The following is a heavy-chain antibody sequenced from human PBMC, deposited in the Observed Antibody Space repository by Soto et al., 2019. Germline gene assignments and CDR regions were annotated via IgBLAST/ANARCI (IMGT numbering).Heavy chain of an antibody. CDR3: AKGSYYYYGMDV. J-gene: IGHJ6*02. Sequence: PGGSLRLCCAASGFTVSSYGMHWVRQAPGKGLEWVAVISYDGSNKYYADSVKGRFTISRDNSKNTLYLQMNSLRAEDTAVYYCAKGSYYYYGMDVWGQGTTVTVSS. V-gene: IGHV3-30*18. CDR2: ISYDGSNK. CDR1: GFTVSSYG.